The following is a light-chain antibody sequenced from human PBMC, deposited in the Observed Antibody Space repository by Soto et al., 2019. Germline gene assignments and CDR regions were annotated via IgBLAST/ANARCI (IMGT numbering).Light chain of an antibody. Sequence: QSVLTQPPSVSGAPGQRVTISCTGSSSNIGAGYDVHWYQQLPGTAPKLLMYANSNRPSGVPDRFSGSKSGTSASLAITGLHAEDEADYYCQSYDTSLSVVFGGGTQLTVL. V-gene: IGLV1-40*01. CDR2: ANS. CDR1: SSNIGAGYD. J-gene: IGLJ2*01. CDR3: QSYDTSLSVV.